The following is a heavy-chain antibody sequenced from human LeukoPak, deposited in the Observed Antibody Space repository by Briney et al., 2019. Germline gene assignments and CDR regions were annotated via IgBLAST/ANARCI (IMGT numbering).Heavy chain of an antibody. Sequence: SETLSLTCTVSGYSINSGYYWGWIRQPPGKGLEWIGSIYYSGSTYYNPSLKSRVTISVDTSKNQFSLKLSSVTAADTAVYYCARQVSSGSWWYMDVWGKGTTVTVSS. V-gene: IGHV4-38-2*02. J-gene: IGHJ6*03. CDR3: ARQVSSGSWWYMDV. CDR1: GYSINSGYY. D-gene: IGHD1-26*01. CDR2: IYYSGST.